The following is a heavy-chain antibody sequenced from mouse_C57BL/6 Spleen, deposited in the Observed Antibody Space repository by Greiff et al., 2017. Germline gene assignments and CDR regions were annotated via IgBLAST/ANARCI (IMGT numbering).Heavy chain of an antibody. CDR1: GFTFSDYY. Sequence: DVMLVESGGGLVQPGGSLKLSCAASGFTFSDYYMYWVRQTPEKRLEWVAYISNGGGSTYYPDTVKGRFTISRDNAKNTLYLQMSRLKSEDTAMYYCARDYDGGAWFAYWGQGTLVTVSA. CDR2: ISNGGGST. V-gene: IGHV5-12*01. J-gene: IGHJ3*01. CDR3: ARDYDGGAWFAY. D-gene: IGHD2-4*01.